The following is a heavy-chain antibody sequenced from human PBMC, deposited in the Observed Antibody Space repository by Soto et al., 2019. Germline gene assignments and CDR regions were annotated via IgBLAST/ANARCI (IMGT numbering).Heavy chain of an antibody. CDR1: GFTFSSYA. CDR3: ARSLGIFGVVIPTGAEYFQH. D-gene: IGHD3-3*01. J-gene: IGHJ1*01. Sequence: GGSLRLSCAASGFTFSSYAMHWVRQAPGKGLEWVAVISYDGSNKYYADSVKGRFTISRDNSKNTLYLQMNSLRAEDTAVYYCARSLGIFGVVIPTGAEYFQHWGQGTLVTVSS. CDR2: ISYDGSNK. V-gene: IGHV3-30-3*01.